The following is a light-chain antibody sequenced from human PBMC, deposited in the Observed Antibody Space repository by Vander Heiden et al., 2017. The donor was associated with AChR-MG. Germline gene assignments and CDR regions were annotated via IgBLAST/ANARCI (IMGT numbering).Light chain of an antibody. CDR1: SSNIGTNT. V-gene: IGLV1-44*01. CDR3: AVWDDNLEGPE. Sequence: QSVVTQPPSASGTPGQRVTISCSGGSSNIGTNTVHWYQHVPRTAPRLLIYSNDQRPSGVPDRFSASKSGTSASLAISGLQSEDEADYYCAVWDDNLEGPEFGGGTKLTVL. CDR2: SND. J-gene: IGLJ2*01.